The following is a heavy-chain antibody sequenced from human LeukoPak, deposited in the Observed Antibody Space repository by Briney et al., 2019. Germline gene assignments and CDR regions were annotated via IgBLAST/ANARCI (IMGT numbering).Heavy chain of an antibody. Sequence: ASVKVSCKTSGYIFTDYYIHWVRQARGQGLEWMGWINPNSGGTYFAQKFQGRVTITRNTSISTAYMELSSLRSEDTAVYYCARGRGGYTDYWGQGTLVTVSS. CDR1: GYIFTDYY. J-gene: IGHJ4*02. D-gene: IGHD5-24*01. CDR3: ARGRGGYTDY. V-gene: IGHV1-2*02. CDR2: INPNSGGT.